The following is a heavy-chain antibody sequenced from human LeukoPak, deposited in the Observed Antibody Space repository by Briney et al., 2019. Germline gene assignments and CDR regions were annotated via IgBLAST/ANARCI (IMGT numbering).Heavy chain of an antibody. V-gene: IGHV1-2*02. CDR2: INPNSGGT. D-gene: IGHD3-22*01. J-gene: IGHJ5*02. Sequence: ASVTVSCTASVYTFTGYYMHWVRHAPGQGLERMGWINPNSGGTNYAQKFQGRVTITRDTTINKTYMELSRLRFDDTAVYYCARDLYYYDSSGYYYKWFDPWGQGTLVTVSS. CDR1: VYTFTGYY. CDR3: ARDLYYYDSSGYYYKWFDP.